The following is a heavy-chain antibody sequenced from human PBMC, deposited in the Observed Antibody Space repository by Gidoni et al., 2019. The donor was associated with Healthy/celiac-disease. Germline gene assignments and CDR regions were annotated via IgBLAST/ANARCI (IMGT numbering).Heavy chain of an antibody. CDR1: GGTFSSYA. V-gene: IGHV1-69*01. J-gene: IGHJ6*02. CDR3: ASRIAKPEWPYYYYGMDV. D-gene: IGHD2-21*01. CDR2: IIPLFGTA. Sequence: QVQLVQSGAEVKKPGSAVKVSCKASGGTFSSYAISWVRQAPGQGLEWMGGIIPLFGTANSAQKFQGRVTITAAESTSTAYMELSSLRSEDTAVYYCASRIAKPEWPYYYYGMDVWGQGTTVTVSS.